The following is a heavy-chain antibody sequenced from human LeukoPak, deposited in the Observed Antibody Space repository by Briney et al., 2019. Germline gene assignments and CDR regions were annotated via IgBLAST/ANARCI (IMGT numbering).Heavy chain of an antibody. D-gene: IGHD3-9*01. Sequence: SVKVSCKASGGTLSIYAISCVRQAPGQGLEWMGGIIPIFGAANYAQKFHDRVTITTDESTSTAYMELGSLRSDDTAVYYCAAPRSHYDILSLGDYYYYMDVWGKGTTVTVSS. V-gene: IGHV1-69*05. CDR3: AAPRSHYDILSLGDYYYYMDV. CDR2: IIPIFGAA. J-gene: IGHJ6*03. CDR1: GGTLSIYA.